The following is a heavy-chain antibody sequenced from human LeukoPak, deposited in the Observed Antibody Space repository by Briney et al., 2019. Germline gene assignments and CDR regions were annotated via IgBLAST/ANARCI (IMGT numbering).Heavy chain of an antibody. CDR1: GFTFSSYT. V-gene: IGHV3-21*01. J-gene: IGHJ1*01. CDR3: ARDDYGHYPKIVN. CDR2: ISSSNSYI. Sequence: PGGSLRLSCAASGFTFSSYTMNWVRQAPGKGLEWVSSISSSNSYIYYADSVKGRFTISRDNAKNSLFLQMNSLRAEDTAVYYCARDDYGHYPKIVNWGQGTLVTVSS. D-gene: IGHD4-17*01.